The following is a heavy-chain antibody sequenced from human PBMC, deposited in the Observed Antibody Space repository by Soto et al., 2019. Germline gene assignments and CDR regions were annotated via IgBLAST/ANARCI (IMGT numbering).Heavy chain of an antibody. CDR3: AKRRNYYGMDV. J-gene: IGHJ6*02. Sequence: LRLSCAASGFTFSHYYMSWFRQAPGKGLEWVSYISISGSILKHADSLKVRFTISRDNAANSLNRQMTSLRAADSVGDYGAKRRNYYGMDVWGQGTRVTVSS. CDR2: ISISGSIL. D-gene: IGHD3-10*01. V-gene: IGHV3-11*01. CDR1: GFTFSHYY.